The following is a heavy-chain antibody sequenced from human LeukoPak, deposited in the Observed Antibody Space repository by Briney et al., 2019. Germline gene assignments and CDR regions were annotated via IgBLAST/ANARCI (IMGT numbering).Heavy chain of an antibody. CDR3: ARVGSHDAYYYYNMDV. CDR2: ISSNGGST. Sequence: PGGSLRLSCAASGFTFSEYAMYWVRQAPGKGLEYVSAISSNGGSTFYANSVKGRFTVSRDNSKNTLYLQMGSLRAEDMAVYYCARVGSHDAYYYYNMDVWGQGTTVTVSS. V-gene: IGHV3-64*01. CDR1: GFTFSEYA. D-gene: IGHD1-26*01. J-gene: IGHJ6*02.